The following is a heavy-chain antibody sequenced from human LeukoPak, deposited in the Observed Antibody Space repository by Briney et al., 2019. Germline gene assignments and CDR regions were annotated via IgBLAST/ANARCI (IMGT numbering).Heavy chain of an antibody. Sequence: SQTLSLTCTVSGGSISSGGYYWSWIRQPPGKGLEWIGYIYHSGSTYYNPSLKSRVTISVDRSKNQFSLKLSSVTAADTAVYYCARAAVTVGDAFDIWGQGTMVTVSS. J-gene: IGHJ3*02. CDR1: GGSISSGGYY. CDR2: IYHSGST. V-gene: IGHV4-30-2*01. D-gene: IGHD4-11*01. CDR3: ARAAVTVGDAFDI.